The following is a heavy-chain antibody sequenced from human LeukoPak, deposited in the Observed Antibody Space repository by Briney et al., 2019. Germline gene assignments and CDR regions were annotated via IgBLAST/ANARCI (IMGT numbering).Heavy chain of an antibody. CDR1: GFTFSSYA. J-gene: IGHJ4*02. Sequence: GGSLRLSCAASGFTFSSYAMSWVRQAPGKGLEWVSAISDSGGSTYYADSVKGRFTISRDNSKNTLYLQMNSLRAEDTAVYYCAKDTAENGDYCFDYWGQGTLVTVSS. D-gene: IGHD4-17*01. CDR2: ISDSGGST. V-gene: IGHV3-23*01. CDR3: AKDTAENGDYCFDY.